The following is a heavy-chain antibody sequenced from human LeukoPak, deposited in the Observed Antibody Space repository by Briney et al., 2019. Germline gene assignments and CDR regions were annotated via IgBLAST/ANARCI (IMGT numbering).Heavy chain of an antibody. CDR3: ARGGLTSEFDY. CDR2: ISSSSSYT. V-gene: IGHV3-11*06. CDR1: GFTFSDYY. D-gene: IGHD3-16*01. J-gene: IGHJ4*02. Sequence: PGGSLRLSCAASGFTFSDYYMSWIRQAPGKGLEWVSYISSSSSYTNYADSVKGRFTISRDNAKNTLYLQMNSLRAEDTAIYYCARGGLTSEFDYWGQGTLVTVSS.